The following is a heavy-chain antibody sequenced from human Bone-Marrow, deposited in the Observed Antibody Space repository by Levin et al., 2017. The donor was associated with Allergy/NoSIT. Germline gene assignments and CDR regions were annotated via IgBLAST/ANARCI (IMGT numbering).Heavy chain of an antibody. Sequence: GGSLRLSCVTSGFPFDTYAMSWVRQAPGKGLEWVSTISGTGDGTYYADSVKGRFTISRDNSMNTLYVQMNSLRSADTAVYYCAKTLHYSGLPRSYLDYWGQGTLVTVSS. D-gene: IGHD5-12*01. CDR2: ISGTGDGT. CDR1: GFPFDTYA. J-gene: IGHJ4*02. V-gene: IGHV3-23*01. CDR3: AKTLHYSGLPRSYLDY.